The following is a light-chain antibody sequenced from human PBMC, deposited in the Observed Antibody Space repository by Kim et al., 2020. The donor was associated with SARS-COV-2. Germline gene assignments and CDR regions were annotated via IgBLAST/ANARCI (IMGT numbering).Light chain of an antibody. Sequence: CASVGDRVTITCRASQSIGNWLAWFQQKPGNAPKLLIYKASFLQSGVPSRFSGSGSGTEFTLTISSLQPDDFATYYCQQYERYPYTFGQGTKLEI. CDR2: KAS. CDR3: QQYERYPYT. J-gene: IGKJ2*01. CDR1: QSIGNW. V-gene: IGKV1-5*03.